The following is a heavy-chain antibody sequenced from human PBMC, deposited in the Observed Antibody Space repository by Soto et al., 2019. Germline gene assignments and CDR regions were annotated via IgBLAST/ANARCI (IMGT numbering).Heavy chain of an antibody. CDR2: TSYDGNNK. D-gene: IGHD1-26*01. Sequence: GGSLRLSCTGSGFTFGNYGMHWVRQAPGKGLEWVASTSYDGNNKYYADSLKGRFTISRDNSKKMVYLQMTSLGPEDTAVYYCAKGGGSARDFDYWGQGTLVTVSS. V-gene: IGHV3-30*18. J-gene: IGHJ4*02. CDR1: GFTFGNYG. CDR3: AKGGGSARDFDY.